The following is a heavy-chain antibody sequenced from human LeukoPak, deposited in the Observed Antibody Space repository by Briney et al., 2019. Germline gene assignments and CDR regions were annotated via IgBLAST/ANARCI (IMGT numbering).Heavy chain of an antibody. Sequence: ASVKVSCKASGYTFTNYGISWVRQAPGQGLEWMGWISAYNGNTNYAQKLQGRVTMTTDTSTSTAYMELRSLRSDDTAVYYCARGGHSTNGVCYTFEYWGQGTLVTVSS. J-gene: IGHJ4*02. CDR3: ARGGHSTNGVCYTFEY. D-gene: IGHD2-8*01. CDR1: GYTFTNYG. V-gene: IGHV1-18*01. CDR2: ISAYNGNT.